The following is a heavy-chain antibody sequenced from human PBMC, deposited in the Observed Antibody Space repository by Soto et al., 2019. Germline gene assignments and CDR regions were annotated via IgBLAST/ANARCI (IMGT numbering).Heavy chain of an antibody. J-gene: IGHJ5*01. V-gene: IGHV4-59*01. CDR3: AREGPWSYCSCGSCFRDKGWFDS. D-gene: IGHD2-15*01. Sequence: PETLSLTCTVSGGSISSYYSGWIRQPPGKGLPCIRYIYYSGSTNYNPSLKGRVTISVDTSKNQFSLKLSSVTAADTAVYYCAREGPWSYCSCGSCFRDKGWFDSWGQGTLVTVSS. CDR2: IYYSGST. CDR1: GGSISSYY.